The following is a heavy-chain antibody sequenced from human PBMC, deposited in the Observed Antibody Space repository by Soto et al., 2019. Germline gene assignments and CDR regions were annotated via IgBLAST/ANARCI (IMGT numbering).Heavy chain of an antibody. J-gene: IGHJ6*02. CDR2: ISSSSRYI. CDR1: GFTFSSYS. D-gene: IGHD2-15*01. CDR3: ARDRLVAATSAPPYCYYGMDV. V-gene: IGHV3-21*01. Sequence: SLRLSCATSGFTFSSYSMNWVRQAPGMGLEWVSSISSSSRYIYYADSVRGRFTISRDNAKNSLYLQINSLRAEDTAVYYCARDRLVAATSAPPYCYYGMDVWGQGTTVTVSS.